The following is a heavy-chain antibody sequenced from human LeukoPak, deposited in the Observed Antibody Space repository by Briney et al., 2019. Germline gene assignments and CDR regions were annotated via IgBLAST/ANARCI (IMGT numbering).Heavy chain of an antibody. D-gene: IGHD3-3*01. J-gene: IGHJ6*02. CDR3: ARQITRITIFGVVIRYYGMDV. CDR2: MNPNSGNT. Sequence: ASVKVSCKASGYTFTSYDINWVRQATGQGLEWMGWMNPNSGNTGYAQKFQGRVTMTRNTSVSTAYMELSSLRSGDTAVYYCARQITRITIFGVVIRYYGMDVWGQGTTVTVSS. CDR1: GYTFTSYD. V-gene: IGHV1-8*01.